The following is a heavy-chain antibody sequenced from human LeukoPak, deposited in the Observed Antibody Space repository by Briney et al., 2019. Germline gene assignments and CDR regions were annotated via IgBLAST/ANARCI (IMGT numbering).Heavy chain of an antibody. CDR1: GYSFTSHY. Sequence: ASVKVSCKASGYSFTSHYMHWVRQAPGQGLEWMGLVNPSGSSTLYAQKFQGGVTMTRDMSTTTDYMELSSLRSEDTAVYYCARDNSVGDIAWWFDPWGQGTLVTVSS. J-gene: IGHJ5*02. V-gene: IGHV1-46*01. CDR3: ARDNSVGDIAWWFDP. D-gene: IGHD3-16*02. CDR2: VNPSGSST.